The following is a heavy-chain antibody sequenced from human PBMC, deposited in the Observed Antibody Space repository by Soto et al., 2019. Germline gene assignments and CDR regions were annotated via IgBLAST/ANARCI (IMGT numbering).Heavy chain of an antibody. Sequence: SETLSLTCAVYGGSFSGYYWDWIRQPPGKGLEWIGEINHRGSTNYNPSLKSRVTISVDTSKNQFSLKLSSVTAADTAVYYCARDPGYSYGYNWGQGTRVTVSS. D-gene: IGHD5-18*01. V-gene: IGHV4-34*01. CDR3: ARDPGYSYGYN. CDR2: INHRGST. J-gene: IGHJ4*02. CDR1: GGSFSGYY.